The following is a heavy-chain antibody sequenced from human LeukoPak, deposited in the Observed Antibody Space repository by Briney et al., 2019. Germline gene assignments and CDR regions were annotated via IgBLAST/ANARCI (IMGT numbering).Heavy chain of an antibody. CDR3: ARDVVVTSSPDAFDI. V-gene: IGHV4-31*11. CDR1: GDSVTSCGDY. Sequence: SQTLSLTCAVSGDSVTSCGDYWTWIRHHPGKGLEWIGYISNSGTTSYNLSLKSRVSRSVDTSDNQFSLRLTSVTAADTAVYYCARDVVVTSSPDAFDIWGQGTMVTVSS. CDR2: ISNSGTT. D-gene: IGHD2-21*02. J-gene: IGHJ3*02.